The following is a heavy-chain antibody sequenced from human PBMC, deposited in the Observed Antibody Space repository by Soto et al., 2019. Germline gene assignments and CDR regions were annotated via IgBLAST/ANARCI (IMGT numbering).Heavy chain of an antibody. CDR2: VGVSGATT. CDR3: AKFRAGLGSQTDS. CDR1: GFTFSSYA. V-gene: IGHV3-23*01. J-gene: IGHJ4*02. D-gene: IGHD3-10*01. Sequence: EVQLLESGGNLVQPGGSLRLSCAASGFTFSSYAMSWVRQAPGKGLEWVLTVGVSGATTYYTDSVKGRFTISRDNSNNTLFLQMHSLRAEDTAIYYCAKFRAGLGSQTDSWGQGTLVTVSS.